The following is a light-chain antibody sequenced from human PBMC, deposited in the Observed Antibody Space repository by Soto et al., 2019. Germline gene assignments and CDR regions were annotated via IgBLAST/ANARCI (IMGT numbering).Light chain of an antibody. V-gene: IGKV3-11*01. CDR1: QSVTSN. Sequence: EIVLPQSSATLSLSPGERATLSCRASQSVTSNALAWYQQKPGQAPRLLIYGVSSRATGIPDRFSVSGSGTDFTLTISGLEPEDFAVYYCQQRSKWPLTFGGGTKVEIK. CDR3: QQRSKWPLT. J-gene: IGKJ4*01. CDR2: GVS.